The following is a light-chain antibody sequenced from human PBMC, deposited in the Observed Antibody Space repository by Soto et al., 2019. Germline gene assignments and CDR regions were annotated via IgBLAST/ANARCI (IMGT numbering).Light chain of an antibody. Sequence: QSVLTQPASVSGSPGQSITISCTGTSGDVGGYNYVSWYQQHPGKAPKFMVYDVSNRPSGVSNRFSGSKSGNTASLRISGLQAEDEADYYCYTYAGGSTYLFGTGTKVTVL. V-gene: IGLV2-23*02. J-gene: IGLJ1*01. CDR1: SGDVGGYNY. CDR2: DVS. CDR3: YTYAGGSTYL.